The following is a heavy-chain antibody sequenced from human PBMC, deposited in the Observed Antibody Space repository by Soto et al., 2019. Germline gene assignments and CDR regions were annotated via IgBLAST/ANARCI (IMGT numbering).Heavy chain of an antibody. Sequence: QLQLQESGSGLVKPSQTLSLTCAVSGGSISSGGSSWTWIRHAPGKGLEWIGYIYHSGSTYYNSSLKSRLTISVNRSKNQFALKLTSVTAADTAVYYCARGAVVNFDPWGQGTLVTVSS. V-gene: IGHV4-30-2*01. CDR1: GGSISSGGSS. CDR2: IYHSGST. J-gene: IGHJ5*02. D-gene: IGHD3-22*01. CDR3: ARGAVVNFDP.